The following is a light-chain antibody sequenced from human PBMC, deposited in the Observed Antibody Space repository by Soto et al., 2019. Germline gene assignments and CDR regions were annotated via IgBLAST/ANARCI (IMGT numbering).Light chain of an antibody. CDR3: SSHSNITPYV. V-gene: IGLV2-14*01. Sequence: QSVLTQPASVSGSPGQSITISCTGTSRDVGAYNYVSWYQQHPGKAHKLMVYDATNRPSGVSDRFSGSKSGNTASLTISGLQAEDEADYFCSSHSNITPYVFGTGTKRTVL. CDR2: DAT. CDR1: SRDVGAYNY. J-gene: IGLJ1*01.